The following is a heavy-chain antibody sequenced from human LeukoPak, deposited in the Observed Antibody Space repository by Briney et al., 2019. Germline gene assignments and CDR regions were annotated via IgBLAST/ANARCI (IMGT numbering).Heavy chain of an antibody. CDR3: ARAQGVWGELPLGQDY. Sequence: ASVKVSCNASGYTFTSYGISWVRQAPGQGLEWMGWISAYNGNTNYAQKLQGRVTMTTDTSTSTAYMELRSLRSDDTAVYYCARAQGVWGELPLGQDYWGQGTLVTVSS. CDR1: GYTFTSYG. V-gene: IGHV1-18*01. CDR2: ISAYNGNT. J-gene: IGHJ4*02. D-gene: IGHD1-26*01.